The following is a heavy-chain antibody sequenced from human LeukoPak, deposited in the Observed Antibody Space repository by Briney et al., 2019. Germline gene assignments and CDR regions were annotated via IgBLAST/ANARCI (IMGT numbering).Heavy chain of an antibody. V-gene: IGHV1-2*02. J-gene: IGHJ6*02. Sequence: GASVKVFCKASGYTFTGYYMHWVRQASGQGLEWMGWINPNSGGTNYAQKFQGRVTMTRDTSISTAYMELSRLRSDDTAVYYCARADGDPWYYYGMDVWGQGTTVTVSS. CDR1: GYTFTGYY. CDR3: ARADGDPWYYYGMDV. CDR2: INPNSGGT. D-gene: IGHD4-17*01.